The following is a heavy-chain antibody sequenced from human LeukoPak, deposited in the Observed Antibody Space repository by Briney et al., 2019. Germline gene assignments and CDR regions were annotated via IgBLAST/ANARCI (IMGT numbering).Heavy chain of an antibody. D-gene: IGHD5-12*01. CDR2: IYYSGST. CDR1: GGSISSSSYY. J-gene: IGHJ5*02. Sequence: SETLSLTCTVSGGSISSSSYYWGWIRQPPGKGLEWIGSIYYSGSTYYNPSLKSRVTISVDTSKNQFSLKLSSVTAADTAVYYCAGQSVATIHWFDPWGQGTLVTVSS. V-gene: IGHV4-39*01. CDR3: AGQSVATIHWFDP.